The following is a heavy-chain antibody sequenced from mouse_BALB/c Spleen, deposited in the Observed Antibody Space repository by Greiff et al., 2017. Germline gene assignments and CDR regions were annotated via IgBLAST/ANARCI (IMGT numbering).Heavy chain of an antibody. D-gene: IGHD4-1*01. CDR3: ARDQLGRYAMDY. V-gene: IGHV5-9-4*01. Sequence: DVMLVESGGGLVKPGGSLKLSCAASGFTFSSYAMSWVRQSPEKRLEWVAEISSGGSYTYYPDTVTGRFTISRDNAKNTLYLEMSSLRSEDTAMYYCARDQLGRYAMDYWGQGTSVTVSS. J-gene: IGHJ4*01. CDR1: GFTFSSYA. CDR2: ISSGGSYT.